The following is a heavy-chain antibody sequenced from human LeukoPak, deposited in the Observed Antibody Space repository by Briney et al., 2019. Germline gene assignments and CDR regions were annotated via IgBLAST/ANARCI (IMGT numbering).Heavy chain of an antibody. D-gene: IGHD3-22*01. CDR2: INHGEST. CDR1: GGSFSGYY. J-gene: IGHJ6*02. V-gene: IGHV4-34*01. Sequence: SETLSLTCAVSGGSFSGYYWYWIHQPPGKGLEWIGEINHGESTNYNPSLKSRATLSVDTSKNQFSLKLTSVTAADTAVYYCARGRTYYYDTSGYYPSIYYGMDVWGQGTTVIVSS. CDR3: ARGRTYYYDTSGYYPSIYYGMDV.